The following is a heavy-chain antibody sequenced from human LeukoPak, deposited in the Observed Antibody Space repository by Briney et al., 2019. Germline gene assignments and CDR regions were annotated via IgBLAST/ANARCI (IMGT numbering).Heavy chain of an antibody. CDR1: GFAFNSYS. CDR3: AKVQSDIVGAMFFAFDV. V-gene: IGHV3-21*06. D-gene: IGHD1-26*01. J-gene: IGHJ3*01. Sequence: GGSLRLSCGVSGFAFNSYSMNWVRQAPGKGLEWVASTIGSGGEMFYADSLKGRFTISRDNSENSLYLQMNSLRVEDTAVYYCAKVQSDIVGAMFFAFDVWGQGTMVSVSS. CDR2: TIGSGGEM.